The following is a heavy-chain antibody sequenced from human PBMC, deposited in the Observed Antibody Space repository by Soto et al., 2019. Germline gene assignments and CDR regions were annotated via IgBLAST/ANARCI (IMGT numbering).Heavy chain of an antibody. D-gene: IGHD2-2*01. CDR2: ISGSGGST. Sequence: GGSLRLSCAASGFTFSSYAMSWVRQAPGKGLEWVSAISGSGGSTYYADSVKGRFTISRDNSKNTLYLQMNSLRAEDTAVYYCARRLVYCSSTSCYGGAFDIWGQGTMVTVSS. CDR1: GFTFSSYA. CDR3: ARRLVYCSSTSCYGGAFDI. J-gene: IGHJ3*02. V-gene: IGHV3-23*01.